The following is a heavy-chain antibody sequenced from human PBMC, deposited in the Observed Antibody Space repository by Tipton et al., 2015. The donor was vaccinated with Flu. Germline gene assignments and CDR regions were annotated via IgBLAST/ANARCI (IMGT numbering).Heavy chain of an antibody. D-gene: IGHD1-26*01. CDR3: ARRKGAGSLDY. V-gene: IGHV4-31*02. Sequence: LRLSCTVSGGSISSGGYYWSWIRQHPGKGLEWIGYIYYSGSTYYNPSLKSRVTISVDTSKNQFSLKLSSVTAADTAVYYCARRKGAGSLDYWGQGTLVTVSS. J-gene: IGHJ4*02. CDR2: IYYSGST. CDR1: GGSISSGGYY.